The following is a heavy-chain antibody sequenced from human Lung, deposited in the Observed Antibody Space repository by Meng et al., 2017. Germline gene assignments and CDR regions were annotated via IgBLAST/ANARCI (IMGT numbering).Heavy chain of an antibody. Sequence: VQLQTSGAGLLKPSETLSLTCVVSGGSFSDYYWSWIRQPPGKGLEWIGEINHSGSTNYNPSLESRATISVDTSQNNLSLKLSSVTAADSAVYYCARGPTTMAHDFDYWGQGTLVTVSS. CDR3: ARGPTTMAHDFDY. J-gene: IGHJ4*02. CDR1: GGSFSDYY. CDR2: INHSGST. V-gene: IGHV4-34*01. D-gene: IGHD4-11*01.